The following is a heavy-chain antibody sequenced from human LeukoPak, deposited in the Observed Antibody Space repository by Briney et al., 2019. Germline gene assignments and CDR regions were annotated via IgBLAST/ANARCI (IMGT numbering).Heavy chain of an antibody. Sequence: QVQLQESGPGLVKPSQTLSLTCTVSGGSISSGNYYWTWIRQPAGEGLEWIGRIYTSGSTNYNPSLESRVTISLDTSKNQFSLNLSSVTAADTAVYYCARDPPGDGYNLDYWGQGDLVTVSS. D-gene: IGHD5-24*01. CDR1: GGSISSGNYY. CDR2: IYTSGST. V-gene: IGHV4-61*02. CDR3: ARDPPGDGYNLDY. J-gene: IGHJ4*02.